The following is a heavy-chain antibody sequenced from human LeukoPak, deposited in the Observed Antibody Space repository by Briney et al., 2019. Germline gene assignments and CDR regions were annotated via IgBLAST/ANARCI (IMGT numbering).Heavy chain of an antibody. D-gene: IGHD5-18*01. V-gene: IGHV4-59*01. CDR2: IYYSGST. CDR3: ARVRSYGDFYYYMDV. J-gene: IGHJ6*03. Sequence: SETLSLTCTVSGGSISSYYWSWIRQPPGKGLEWIGNIYYSGSTNYNPSLKSRVTISVDTSKNQFSLKLSSVTAADTAVYYCARVRSYGDFYYYMDVWGKGTTVTISS. CDR1: GGSISSYY.